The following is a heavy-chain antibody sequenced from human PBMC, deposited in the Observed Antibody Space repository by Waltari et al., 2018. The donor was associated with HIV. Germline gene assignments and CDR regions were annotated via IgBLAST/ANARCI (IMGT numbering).Heavy chain of an antibody. CDR3: ARGLRLGELSLYKYAFDI. V-gene: IGHV4-4*07. D-gene: IGHD3-16*02. J-gene: IGHJ3*02. CDR2: IYTSGST. CDR1: GGSISSYY. Sequence: QVQLEESGPGLVKPSETLSLTCTVSGGSISSYYWSWIRLPAGQGLEWIWRIYTSGSTNYNPSLKRRVTLSVDTSMNQFSLKMSSVTAADTAVYYCARGLRLGELSLYKYAFDIWGQGTMVTVSS.